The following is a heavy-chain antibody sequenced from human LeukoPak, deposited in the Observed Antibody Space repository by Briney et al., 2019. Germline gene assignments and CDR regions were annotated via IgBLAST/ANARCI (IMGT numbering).Heavy chain of an antibody. D-gene: IGHD3-3*01. V-gene: IGHV3-7*01. J-gene: IGHJ4*02. CDR3: ARHLAYYDFGYFDY. CDR2: IKQDGSEK. CDR1: GFTFSRYW. Sequence: QPGGSLRLSCVDSGFTFSRYWMSWVRQAPGKGLEWVANIKQDGSEKYYVDSVKGRFTISRDNAKNSLYLQMNSLRAEDTAVYYCARHLAYYDFGYFDYWGQGTLVAVSS.